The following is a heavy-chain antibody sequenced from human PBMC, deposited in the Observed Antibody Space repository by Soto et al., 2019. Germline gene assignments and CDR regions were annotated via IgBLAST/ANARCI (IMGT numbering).Heavy chain of an antibody. J-gene: IGHJ4*02. Sequence: QVQLVQSGAEVKRPGASVKVSCRVAGYTFNGYGISWMRQAPGQGLEWMGWVSGNNGDTKYVEKYQGRVTMTIDTSTSTAYMELRSLGSDDTAVYYCARDISYYHDDSCYSNFDYWGQGTLVTVSP. CDR3: ARDISYYHDDSCYSNFDY. D-gene: IGHD3-22*01. CDR2: VSGNNGDT. V-gene: IGHV1-18*01. CDR1: GYTFNGYG.